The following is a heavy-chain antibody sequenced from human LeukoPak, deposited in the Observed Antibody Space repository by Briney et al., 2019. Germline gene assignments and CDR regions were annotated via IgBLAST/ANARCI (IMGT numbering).Heavy chain of an antibody. CDR3: ARASGLWFGELSDWYFDL. Sequence: ASVKVSCKASGYTFTSYDINWVRQATGHGLEWMGWMNPNSGNTGYAQKFQGRVTMTRNTSISTAYMELSSLRSEDTAVYYCARASGLWFGELSDWYFDLWGRGTLVTVSS. CDR2: MNPNSGNT. D-gene: IGHD3-10*01. V-gene: IGHV1-8*01. J-gene: IGHJ2*01. CDR1: GYTFTSYD.